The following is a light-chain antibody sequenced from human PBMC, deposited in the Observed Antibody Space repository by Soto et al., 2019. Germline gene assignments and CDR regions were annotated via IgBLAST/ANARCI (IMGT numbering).Light chain of an antibody. J-gene: IGKJ2*01. V-gene: IGKV1-27*01. CDR2: AAS. CDR1: QAISNY. Sequence: DIQMTQSPSSLSASVGDRVTITCRASQAISNYLAWYQQKPGKVPKLLIYAASTLQSGVPSRFSGSESGTDFTLIINSLQPEDVATYYCQNYNSAPYTFGHGTKVEIK. CDR3: QNYNSAPYT.